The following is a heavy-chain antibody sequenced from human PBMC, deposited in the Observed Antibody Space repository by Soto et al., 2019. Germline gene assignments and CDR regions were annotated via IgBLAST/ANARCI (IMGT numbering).Heavy chain of an antibody. CDR2: IKPDGSAT. J-gene: IGHJ6*02. CDR1: GFTFGSYW. D-gene: IGHD3-10*01. CDR3: ADPGSTELDV. Sequence: EVQLVESGGGLVQPGGSLRLSCAVSGFTFGSYWMNWVRLIPGKGLEWVAYIKPDGSATYYVDSVKGRFTISRDNSKNMLYLQMNSLRAEDTAVYYCADPGSTELDVWGQGTTVTVSS. V-gene: IGHV3-7*01.